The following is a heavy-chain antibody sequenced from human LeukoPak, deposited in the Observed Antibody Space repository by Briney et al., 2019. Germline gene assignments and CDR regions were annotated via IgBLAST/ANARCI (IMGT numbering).Heavy chain of an antibody. CDR2: VSHSGNT. Sequence: SETLSLTCTVSGGSVSTYYWSWIRQPPGKELEWIGYVSHSGNTNCNPSLKSRVTMSLDTSKNHFSLRLTSVNAADTAVYYCARDTRIRGYPLFDFWGQGTLVTVSS. D-gene: IGHD6-13*01. CDR1: GGSVSTYY. J-gene: IGHJ4*02. CDR3: ARDTRIRGYPLFDF. V-gene: IGHV4-59*02.